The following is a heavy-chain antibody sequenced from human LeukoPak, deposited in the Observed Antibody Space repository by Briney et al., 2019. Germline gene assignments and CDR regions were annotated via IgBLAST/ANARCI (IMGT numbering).Heavy chain of an antibody. D-gene: IGHD5-24*01. J-gene: IGHJ4*02. V-gene: IGHV4-34*01. CDR3: ARVEMATIPYFDY. CDR1: GGSFSGYY. Sequence: SETLSLTCAVYGGSFSGYYWSWIRQPPGKGLEWIGEINHSGSTNYNLSLKSRVTISVDTSKNQFSLKLSSVTAADTAVYYCARVEMATIPYFDYWGQGTLVTVSS. CDR2: INHSGST.